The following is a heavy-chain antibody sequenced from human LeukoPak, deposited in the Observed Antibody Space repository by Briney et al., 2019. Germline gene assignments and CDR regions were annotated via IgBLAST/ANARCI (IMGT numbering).Heavy chain of an antibody. Sequence: GGSLRLSCAASGFTFSSYGMHWVRQAPGKGLEWVAFIRYDGSNKYCADSVKGRFTISRDNSKNTLYLQMNSLRAEDTAVYYCAKVRGALYFFDYWGQGALVTVSS. J-gene: IGHJ4*02. CDR1: GFTFSSYG. CDR3: AKVRGALYFFDY. V-gene: IGHV3-30*02. D-gene: IGHD1-26*01. CDR2: IRYDGSNK.